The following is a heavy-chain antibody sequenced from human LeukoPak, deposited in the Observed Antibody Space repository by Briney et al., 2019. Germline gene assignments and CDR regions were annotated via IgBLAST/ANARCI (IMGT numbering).Heavy chain of an antibody. D-gene: IGHD3-3*01. CDR3: AKDHVLRIFGVVITLGEPFGEYFQH. Sequence: PGGSLRLSCAASGFTFSSYGMHWVRQAPGKGLEWVAFIRYDGSNKYYADSVKGRFTISRDNSKNTLYLQMNSLRAEDTAVYYCAKDHVLRIFGVVITLGEPFGEYFQHWGQGTLVTVSS. CDR2: IRYDGSNK. J-gene: IGHJ1*01. V-gene: IGHV3-30*02. CDR1: GFTFSSYG.